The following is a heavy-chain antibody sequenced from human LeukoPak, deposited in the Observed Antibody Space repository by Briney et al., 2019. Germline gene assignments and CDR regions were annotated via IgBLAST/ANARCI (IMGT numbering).Heavy chain of an antibody. CDR3: ARGDPITMVRGVI. CDR2: IYYSGST. D-gene: IGHD3-10*01. CDR1: GGSISSYY. V-gene: IGHV4-59*12. Sequence: SETLSLTCTVSGGSISSYYWSWIRQPPGKGLEWIGYIYYSGSTNYNPSLKGRVTISVDTSKNQFSLKLSSVTAADTAVYYCARGDPITMVRGVIWGQGTLVSVSS. J-gene: IGHJ4*02.